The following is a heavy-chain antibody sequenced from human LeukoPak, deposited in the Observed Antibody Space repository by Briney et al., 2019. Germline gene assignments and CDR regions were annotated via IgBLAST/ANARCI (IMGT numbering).Heavy chain of an antibody. Sequence: GGSLRLSCAASGFTFSSYAMHWVRQAPGKGLEWVAVISYDGSNKYYADSVKGRFTISRDNSKNTLYLQMNSLRAEDTAVYYCVRGGRRTLVVVATKGGVDYWGQGTLVTVSS. CDR1: GFTFSSYA. J-gene: IGHJ4*02. CDR2: ISYDGSNK. V-gene: IGHV3-30*04. CDR3: VRGGRRTLVVVATKGGVDY. D-gene: IGHD2-15*01.